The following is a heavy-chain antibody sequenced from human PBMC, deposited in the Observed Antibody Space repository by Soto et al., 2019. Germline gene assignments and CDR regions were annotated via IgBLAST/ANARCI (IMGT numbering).Heavy chain of an antibody. CDR2: ISYDGSNK. CDR3: ARDALHKVYCSGGSCYSGGMDV. Sequence: QEQLVESGGGVVQPGRSLRLSCAASGFTFSSYAMHWVRQAPGKGLEWVAVISYDGSNKYYADSVKGRFTISRDNSKNTLYLQMNSLRAEDTALYYCARDALHKVYCSGGSCYSGGMDVWGQGTTVTVSS. CDR1: GFTFSSYA. D-gene: IGHD2-15*01. J-gene: IGHJ6*02. V-gene: IGHV3-30-3*01.